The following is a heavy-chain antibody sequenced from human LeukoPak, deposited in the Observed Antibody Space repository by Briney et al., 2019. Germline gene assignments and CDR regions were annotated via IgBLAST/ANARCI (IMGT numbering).Heavy chain of an antibody. CDR2: IYYSGSH. V-gene: IGHV4-39*01. CDR1: GGSISSSSYS. J-gene: IGHJ4*02. Sequence: SETLSLTCTVSGGSISSSSYSWGWIRQPPGKGLEWLGCIYYSGSHSYNPSLKRRVTISVDTSKNPSSLKLSSVTAADTAVYYFARQWPHSGSFDYFDYWGQGTLVTVSS. CDR3: ARQWPHSGSFDYFDY. D-gene: IGHD1-26*01.